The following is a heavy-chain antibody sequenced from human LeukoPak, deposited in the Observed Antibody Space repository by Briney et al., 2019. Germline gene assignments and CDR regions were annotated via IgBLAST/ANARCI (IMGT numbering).Heavy chain of an antibody. CDR1: GGSITSTNW. J-gene: IGHJ4*02. D-gene: IGHD2-8*01. CDR2: VSLSGLT. Sequence: PSGALSLTCGVSGGSITSTNWWSWVRQPPGQGLEWIGEVSLSGLTNYNPSLSSRVIMALDTSKNHLSLHLTSVTAADTAVYYCSRENGAFSPFGYWGQGYLVTVLS. V-gene: IGHV4-4*02. CDR3: SRENGAFSPFGY.